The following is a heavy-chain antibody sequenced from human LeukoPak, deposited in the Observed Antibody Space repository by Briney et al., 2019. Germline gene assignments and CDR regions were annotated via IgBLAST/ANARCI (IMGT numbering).Heavy chain of an antibody. CDR2: IYHSGST. CDR3: ARAGYYYGSGLPSPSEYFQH. CDR1: GYSISSGYY. V-gene: IGHV4-38-2*02. J-gene: IGHJ1*01. D-gene: IGHD3-10*01. Sequence: PSETLSLTCTVSGYSISSGYYWGWIRQPPGKGLEWIGSIYHSGSTYYNPSLKSRVTISVDTSKNQFSLKLSSVTAADTAVYYCARAGYYYGSGLPSPSEYFQHWGQGTLVTVSS.